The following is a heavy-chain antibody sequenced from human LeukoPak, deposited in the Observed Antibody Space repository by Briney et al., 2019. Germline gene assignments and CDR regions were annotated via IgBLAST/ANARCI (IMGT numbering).Heavy chain of an antibody. D-gene: IGHD1-7*01. J-gene: IGHJ4*02. CDR2: ISSSSSYI. Sequence: GGSLRLSCAASGFTFSSYSMNWVRQAPGKGAGVGLILEWVSSISSSSSYIYYADSVKGRFTISRDNSKNTLYLQMDSLRAEDTAVYYCAKYKLRAPDYWGQGTLVTVSS. CDR1: GFTFSSYS. CDR3: AKYKLRAPDY. V-gene: IGHV3-21*04.